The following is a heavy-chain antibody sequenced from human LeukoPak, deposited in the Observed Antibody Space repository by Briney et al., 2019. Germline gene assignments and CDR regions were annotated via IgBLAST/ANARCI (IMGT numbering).Heavy chain of an antibody. D-gene: IGHD6-19*01. CDR3: ATARNSTGWLYRGHMDIDY. Sequence: ASVRVSCKASGYTFTNYDMNWVRQATGRGLEWMGWMNPKSGNTGYAQRFQGRVTMTRNTAIRTAYMELSGLRSDDSAVYYCATARNSTGWLYRGHMDIDYWGQGTLVTVSS. CDR2: MNPKSGNT. J-gene: IGHJ4*02. V-gene: IGHV1-8*01. CDR1: GYTFTNYD.